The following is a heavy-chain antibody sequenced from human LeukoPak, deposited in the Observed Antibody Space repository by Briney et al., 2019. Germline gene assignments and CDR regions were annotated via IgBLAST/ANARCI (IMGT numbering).Heavy chain of an antibody. CDR1: GFTFSSYW. V-gene: IGHV3-7*01. D-gene: IGHD5-12*01. J-gene: IGHJ4*02. CDR3: ARDSEGGYDYDPFFDY. Sequence: PGGSLRLSCAASGFTFSSYWMSWVRQAPGKGLEWVANIKQDGSEKYYVDSVKGRSTISRDNAKNSLYLQMNSLRAEDTAVYYCARDSEGGYDYDPFFDYWGQGTLVTVSS. CDR2: IKQDGSEK.